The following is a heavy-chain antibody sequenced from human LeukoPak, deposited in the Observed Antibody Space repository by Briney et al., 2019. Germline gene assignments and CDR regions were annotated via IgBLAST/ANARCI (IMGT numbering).Heavy chain of an antibody. CDR3: ARAPYSYGYFDY. V-gene: IGHV3-30*03. Sequence: GGSLRLSCAASGFTFSSYGMHWVRQAPGKGLEWVAVISYDGSNKYYADSVKGRFTISRDNSKNTLYLQMNSLRAEDTAVYYCARAPYSYGYFDYWGQGTLVTVSS. D-gene: IGHD5-18*01. CDR2: ISYDGSNK. CDR1: GFTFSSYG. J-gene: IGHJ4*02.